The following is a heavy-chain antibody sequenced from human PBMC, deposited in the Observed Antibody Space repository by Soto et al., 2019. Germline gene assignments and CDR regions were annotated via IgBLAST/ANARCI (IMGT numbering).Heavy chain of an antibody. CDR3: AKDRSMVRGGAVYMEV. Sequence: EVQLVESGGDLVQPGRSLRLSCAASGFRFDNYAMHWVRQVPGKGLEWVSGISWNSGSKGYADSVKGRFTMSRDNAKNDLYLQMNSLKPEDTALYDCAKDRSMVRGGAVYMEVWGKGTTVIVSS. V-gene: IGHV3-9*01. CDR1: GFRFDNYA. CDR2: ISWNSGSK. D-gene: IGHD3-10*01. J-gene: IGHJ6*03.